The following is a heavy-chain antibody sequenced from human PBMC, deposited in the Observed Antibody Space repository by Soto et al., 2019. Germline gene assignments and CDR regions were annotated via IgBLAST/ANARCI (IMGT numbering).Heavy chain of an antibody. CDR3: ARDSPPVDY. J-gene: IGHJ4*01. V-gene: IGHV1-18*01. CDR1: GYTFSNYG. CDR2: ISAYNGNI. Sequence: QVQLVQSGAEVKKPGASVKVSCKASGYTFSNYGISWVRQAPGQGLEWMGWISAYNGNIKYAEKLQGRVTMTTATSTSTAYMELRSLRFDDTAVYYCARDSPPVDYWGHGTLVTVSS.